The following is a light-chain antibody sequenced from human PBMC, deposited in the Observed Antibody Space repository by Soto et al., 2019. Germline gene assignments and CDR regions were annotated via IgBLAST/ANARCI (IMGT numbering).Light chain of an antibody. CDR2: SNN. V-gene: IGLV1-44*01. Sequence: QSVLTQPPSASGTPGQRVTISCSGSSSNIGSKTVNWYQQLPGTAPKLLIYSNNQRPSGVPDRFSGSKSGTSASLAISGLQSEDVADYYCAARDDSLNGVVFGGGTKLTVL. CDR3: AARDDSLNGVV. J-gene: IGLJ2*01. CDR1: SSNIGSKT.